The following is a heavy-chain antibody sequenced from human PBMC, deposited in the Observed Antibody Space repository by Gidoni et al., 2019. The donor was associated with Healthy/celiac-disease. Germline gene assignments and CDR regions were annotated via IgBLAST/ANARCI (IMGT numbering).Heavy chain of an antibody. CDR2: IRRSSSYI. CDR1: GFPFSSYS. Sequence: EVQLVESGGGLVKLGGPLRLPCATSGFPFSSYSMNWVRQAPGKGLEWVSSIRRSSSYIYYADSVKGRFTISRDNAKNSLYLQMNSLRAEDTAVYYCARALRVYYYDSSGYERPDAFDIWGQGTMVTVSS. D-gene: IGHD3-22*01. J-gene: IGHJ3*02. CDR3: ARALRVYYYDSSGYERPDAFDI. V-gene: IGHV3-21*01.